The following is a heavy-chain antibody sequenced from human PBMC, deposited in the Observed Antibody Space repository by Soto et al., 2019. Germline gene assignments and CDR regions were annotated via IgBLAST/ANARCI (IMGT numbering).Heavy chain of an antibody. CDR3: ARDPPRQYDVQSIEDY. CDR2: ISATGETT. V-gene: IGHV3-11*01. D-gene: IGHD3-3*01. CDR1: GFNFSDFY. Sequence: QVQLVESGGALVKPGGSLRLSCAASGFNFSDFYISWIRQAPGKGLEWVSFISATGETTYYAESVKGRFTISRDNAQKSLDLQMNSLRDEDTAMYYCARDPPRQYDVQSIEDYWGQGTLVTVS. J-gene: IGHJ4*02.